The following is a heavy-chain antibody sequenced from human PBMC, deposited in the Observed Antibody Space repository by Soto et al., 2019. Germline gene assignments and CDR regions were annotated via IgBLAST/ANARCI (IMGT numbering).Heavy chain of an antibody. Sequence: ASVKVSCKASGYTFTSYDIHWVRQATGQGLEWMGWMNPNSGNTGYAQKFQGRVTMTRTTSISRAYMELSSLRSEDTAVYYCARGRGRAYCSGGSYYSLRNWFGPWGQGTLVTVSS. CDR3: ARGRGRAYCSGGSYYSLRNWFGP. CDR1: GYTFTSYD. CDR2: MNPNSGNT. J-gene: IGHJ5*02. D-gene: IGHD2-15*01. V-gene: IGHV1-8*01.